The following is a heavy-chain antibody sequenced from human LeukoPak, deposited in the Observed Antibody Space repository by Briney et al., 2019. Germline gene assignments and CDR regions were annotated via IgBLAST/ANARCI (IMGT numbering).Heavy chain of an antibody. CDR2: IYYSGST. D-gene: IGHD6-19*01. Sequence: KASETLSLTCTVSGGSISSYYWSWIRQPPGKGLEWIGYIYYSGSTNYNPSLKSRVTISVDTSKNQFSLKLSSVTAADTAVYYCARGTLSSGWYGNWFDPWGQGTLVTVSS. CDR1: GGSISSYY. V-gene: IGHV4-59*12. CDR3: ARGTLSSGWYGNWFDP. J-gene: IGHJ5*02.